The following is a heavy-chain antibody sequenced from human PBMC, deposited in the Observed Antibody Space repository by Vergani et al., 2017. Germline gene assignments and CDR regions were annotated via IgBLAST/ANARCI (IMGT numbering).Heavy chain of an antibody. D-gene: IGHD6-19*01. V-gene: IGHV3-23*03. CDR2: IYSGGST. CDR3: ARGTGSGWYLLRVQY. J-gene: IGHJ1*01. Sequence: EVQLLESGGGLVQPGGSLRLSCAASGFTFSSYAMSWVRQAPGKGLEWVSVIYSGGSTYYADSVKGRFTISRDNSKNTLYLQMNSLRAEDTAVYYCARGTGSGWYLLRVQYWGQGTLVTVSS. CDR1: GFTFSSYA.